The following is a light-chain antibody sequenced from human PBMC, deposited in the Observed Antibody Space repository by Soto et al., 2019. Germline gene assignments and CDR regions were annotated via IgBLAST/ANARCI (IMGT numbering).Light chain of an antibody. V-gene: IGKV2-28*01. J-gene: IGKJ1*01. CDR2: MGS. CDR1: QSLLYINGYNY. CDR3: MQALQTPPA. Sequence: DIVMTQSPLYLPVTPGEPASISCISSQSLLYINGYNYLDWYLQRPGQSPQLLICMGSDRASGVPDRFSGSGSGTNFTLKISRVEAEDVGVYYCMQALQTPPAFGQGPRVEI.